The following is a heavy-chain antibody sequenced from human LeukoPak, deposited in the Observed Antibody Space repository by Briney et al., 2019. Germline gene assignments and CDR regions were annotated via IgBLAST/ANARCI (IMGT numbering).Heavy chain of an antibody. J-gene: IGHJ4*02. CDR1: GFTLSSYS. Sequence: GGSLRLSCVASGFTLSSYSMNWVRQAPGKGLEWVSCISSSSSYIYYADSVKGRFTISRDNAKNSVYLQMNSLRAEDTAVYYCTRAVAAADFSPGYWGQGTLVTVSS. D-gene: IGHD6-13*01. CDR3: TRAVAAADFSPGY. V-gene: IGHV3-21*01. CDR2: ISSSSSYI.